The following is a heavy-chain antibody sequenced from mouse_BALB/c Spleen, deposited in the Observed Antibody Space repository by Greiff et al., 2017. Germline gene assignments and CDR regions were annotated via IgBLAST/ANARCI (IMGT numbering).Heavy chain of an antibody. CDR1: GYTFTSYV. V-gene: IGHV1-14*01. D-gene: IGHD2-3*01. CDR2: INPYNDGT. CDR3: ARDDGYSSFAY. Sequence: VQLKESGPELVKPGASVKMSCKASGYTFTSYVMHWVKQKPGQGLEWIGYINPYNDGTKYNEKFKGKATLTSDKSSSTAYMELSSLTSEDSAVYYCARDDGYSSFAYWGQGTLVTVSA. J-gene: IGHJ3*01.